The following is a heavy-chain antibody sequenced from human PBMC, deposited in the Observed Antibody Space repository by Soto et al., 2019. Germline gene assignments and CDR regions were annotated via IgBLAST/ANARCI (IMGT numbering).Heavy chain of an antibody. CDR3: ARAQGVRSSSGWYGGEYYFDY. D-gene: IGHD6-19*01. CDR1: GGTFSSYA. CDR2: IIPIFGTA. J-gene: IGHJ4*02. Sequence: QVQLVQSGAEVKKPGSSVKVSCKASGGTFSSYAISWVRQAPGQGIEWMGGIIPIFGTANYAQKFQGRVTITADKSTSTAYMELSSLRSEDTAVYYCARAQGVRSSSGWYGGEYYFDYWGQGTLVTVSS. V-gene: IGHV1-69*06.